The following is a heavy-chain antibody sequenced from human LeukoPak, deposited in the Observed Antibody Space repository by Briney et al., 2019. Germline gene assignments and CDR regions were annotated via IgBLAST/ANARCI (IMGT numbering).Heavy chain of an antibody. D-gene: IGHD6-13*01. V-gene: IGHV4-4*02. Sequence: PSETLSLTCAVSGGSISSSNWWSWVRQPPGKGLEWIGEIYHSGSTNYNPSLKSRVTISVDKSKNQFSLKLSSVTAADTAVYYCATGIAAAGPPDTYFDYWGQGTLVTVSS. CDR3: ATGIAAAGPPDTYFDY. CDR2: IYHSGST. CDR1: GGSISSSNW. J-gene: IGHJ4*02.